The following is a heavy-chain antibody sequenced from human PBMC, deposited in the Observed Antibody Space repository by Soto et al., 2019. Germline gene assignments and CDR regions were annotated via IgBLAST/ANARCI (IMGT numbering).Heavy chain of an antibody. CDR1: GFTFSNG. J-gene: IGHJ4*02. V-gene: IGHV3-30*03. CDR3: ARDYSRHWCVDY. D-gene: IGHD6-13*01. Sequence: QVQLVESGGGVVQPGRSLRLSCAASGFTFSNGMHWVRQAPGKELEWVAVISYDGSEEHYADSVKGRFTISRNNSKNTLHMQMNSLRVEETVIYYCARDYSRHWCVDYWGQGTLVPVSS. CDR2: ISYDGSEE.